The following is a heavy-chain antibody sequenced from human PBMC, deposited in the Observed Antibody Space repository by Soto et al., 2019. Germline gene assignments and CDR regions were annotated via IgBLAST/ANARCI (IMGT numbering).Heavy chain of an antibody. CDR2: MNPNSGNT. CDR1: GYTFISYD. J-gene: IGHJ6*02. Sequence: ASVKVSCKASGYTFISYDINWVRQATGQGLEWMGWMNPNSGNTGYAQKFQGRVTMTRNTSISTAYMELSSLRSEDTAVYYCARGRYYDFWSGYYLYYYYYYGMDVWGQGTTVTVSS. D-gene: IGHD3-3*01. CDR3: ARGRYYDFWSGYYLYYYYYYGMDV. V-gene: IGHV1-8*01.